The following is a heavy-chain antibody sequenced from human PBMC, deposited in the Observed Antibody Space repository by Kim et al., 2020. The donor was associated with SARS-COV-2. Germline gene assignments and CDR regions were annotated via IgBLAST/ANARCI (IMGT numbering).Heavy chain of an antibody. CDR2: IIPILGIA. CDR3: ARRAFYYGSGSHRPGIYYYSMAV. J-gene: IGHJ6*02. D-gene: IGHD3-10*01. Sequence: SVKVSCKASGGTFSSYAISWVRQAPGQGLEWMGRIIPILGIANYAQKFQGRVTITADKSTSTAYMELSSLRSEDTAVYYCARRAFYYGSGSHRPGIYYYSMAVWGQGTTVTVSS. V-gene: IGHV1-69*04. CDR1: GGTFSSYA.